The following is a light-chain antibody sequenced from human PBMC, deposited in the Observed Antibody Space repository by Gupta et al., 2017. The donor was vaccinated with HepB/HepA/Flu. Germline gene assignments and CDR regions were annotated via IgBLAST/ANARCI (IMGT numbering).Light chain of an antibody. CDR1: RSLVHSDENPY. V-gene: IGKV2-30*02. Sequence: DVVVTKSPVCMPVTVGQPAAIPCSSSRSLVHSDENPYLNWFQQRPGQSPRRLIYMVSNRDCGVPDRYSGSGYGTDFTLHISRVEAEDVGFYYCMQCKHCPRTFGQGTQVEIK. CDR3: MQCKHCPRT. CDR2: MVS. J-gene: IGKJ1*01.